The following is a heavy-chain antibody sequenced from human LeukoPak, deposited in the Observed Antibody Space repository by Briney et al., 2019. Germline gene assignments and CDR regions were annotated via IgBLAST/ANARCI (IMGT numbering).Heavy chain of an antibody. D-gene: IGHD6-6*01. CDR1: GYTFTGYY. V-gene: IGHV1-2*02. CDR3: ARGQADFEYSSSPRSSYAFDI. J-gene: IGHJ3*02. CDR2: INPNSGGT. Sequence: ASVKVSCKASGYTFTGYYMHWVRQAPGQGLEWMGWINPNSGGTNYAQKFQGRVAMTRDTSISTAYMELSRLRSDDTAVYYCARGQADFEYSSSPRSSYAFDIWGQGTMVTVSS.